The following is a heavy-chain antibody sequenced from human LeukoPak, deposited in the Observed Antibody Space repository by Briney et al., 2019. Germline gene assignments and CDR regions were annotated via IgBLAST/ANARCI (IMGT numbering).Heavy chain of an antibody. CDR3: ARAGTCSSTSCDGGIEY. Sequence: TGGSLRLSCAASGFTFSSYATSWVRQAPGKGLEWVSFISTTSTYIYYADSVKGRFTVSRDNSKNLLYLQMDSLRVEDTAVYYCARAGTCSSTSCDGGIEYWGQGTLVTVSS. J-gene: IGHJ4*02. CDR1: GFTFSSYA. CDR2: ISTTSTYI. V-gene: IGHV3-21*06. D-gene: IGHD2-2*01.